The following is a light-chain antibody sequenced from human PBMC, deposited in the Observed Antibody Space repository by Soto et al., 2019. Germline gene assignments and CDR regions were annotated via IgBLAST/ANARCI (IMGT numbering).Light chain of an antibody. V-gene: IGKV1-5*03. J-gene: IGKJ2*03. CDR2: KAS. Sequence: IQMTQSPSTLSASVGDRVSITCRASQTIFSWLAWYQQKPGKAPNLLIYKASSLESGVPSRYSGSESGTEFTLTISGLQPDDFAAYYCQQYNSYPYSFGQGTKLEIK. CDR1: QTIFSW. CDR3: QQYNSYPYS.